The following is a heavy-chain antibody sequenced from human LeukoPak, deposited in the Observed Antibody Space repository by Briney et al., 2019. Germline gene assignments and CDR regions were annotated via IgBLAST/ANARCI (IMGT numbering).Heavy chain of an antibody. Sequence: SETLSLTCTVSGGSISSYYWSWIRQPPGKGLEWIGYIYYSGSTNYTPSLKSRVTISVDTSKNQFSLKLSSVTAADTAVYYCARHLSWYYDFWSGYSFWFDPWGQGTLVTVSS. CDR2: IYYSGST. J-gene: IGHJ5*02. CDR3: ARHLSWYYDFWSGYSFWFDP. D-gene: IGHD3-3*01. CDR1: GGSISSYY. V-gene: IGHV4-59*08.